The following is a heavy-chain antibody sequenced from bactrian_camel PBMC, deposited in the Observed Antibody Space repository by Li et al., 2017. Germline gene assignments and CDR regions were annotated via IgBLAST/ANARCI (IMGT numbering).Heavy chain of an antibody. Sequence: VESGGGSMQAGGSLRLSCTVSGSTRNCMGWFRQAPGKEREGIASFDKYGNTRYADSVKGDFTISKDNAANILYLLMNSLNPEDTAVYTCAVYDAYAGKCSFREDFYDYWGPGTQVTVSS. CDR2: FDKYGNT. CDR1: GSTRNC. D-gene: IGHD4*01. CDR3: AVYDAYAGKCSFREDFYDY. V-gene: IGHV3S61*01. J-gene: IGHJ4*01.